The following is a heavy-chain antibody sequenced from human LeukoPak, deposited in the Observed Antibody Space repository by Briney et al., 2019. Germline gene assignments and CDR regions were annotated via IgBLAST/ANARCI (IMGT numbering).Heavy chain of an antibody. CDR2: ISYDGSNK. J-gene: IGHJ4*02. V-gene: IGHV3-30*18. CDR3: AKGPTYYDILTGYHY. CDR1: GFTFSSYG. Sequence: GGSLRLSCAASGFTFSSYGMHWVRQAPGKGLEWVAVISYDGSNKYYADSVKGRFTISRDNSKNTLYLQMNGLRAEDTAVYYCAKGPTYYDILTGYHYWGQGTLVTVSS. D-gene: IGHD3-9*01.